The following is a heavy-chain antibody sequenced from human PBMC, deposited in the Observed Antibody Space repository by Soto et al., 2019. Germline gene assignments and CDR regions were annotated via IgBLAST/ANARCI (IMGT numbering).Heavy chain of an antibody. V-gene: IGHV3-30-3*01. J-gene: IGHJ2*01. CDR2: ISYDGSNK. CDR3: ARPLWRDDYNWGYFDL. D-gene: IGHD4-4*01. Sequence: QVPLVESGGGVVQPGRSLRLSWAASGFTFSSYAMHWVRQAPGKGLEWVAVISYDGSNKYYTDSVKGRFTISRDNSKNTLYLQMNSLRAEDTAVYYCARPLWRDDYNWGYFDLWGRGTLVTVSS. CDR1: GFTFSSYA.